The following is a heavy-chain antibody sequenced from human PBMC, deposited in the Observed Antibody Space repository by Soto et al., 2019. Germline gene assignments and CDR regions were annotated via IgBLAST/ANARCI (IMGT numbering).Heavy chain of an antibody. D-gene: IGHD5-12*01. V-gene: IGHV4-39*01. Sequence: SETLSLTCTVSGGSISSSSYYWGWIRQPPGKGLEWIGSIYYSGSTYYNPSLKSRVTISVDTSKNQFSLKLSSVTAADTAVYYCAGRGYSGYFNTDIFDYWGQGTLVTVSS. CDR1: GGSISSSSYY. CDR2: IYYSGST. J-gene: IGHJ4*02. CDR3: AGRGYSGYFNTDIFDY.